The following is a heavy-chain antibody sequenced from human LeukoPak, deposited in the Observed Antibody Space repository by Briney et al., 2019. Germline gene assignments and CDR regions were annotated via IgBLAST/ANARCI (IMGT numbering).Heavy chain of an antibody. CDR1: GGSFSGYY. CDR3: ARADQLTWFDP. J-gene: IGHJ5*02. V-gene: IGHV4-34*01. CDR2: INHSGST. D-gene: IGHD2-2*01. Sequence: SETLSLTCAVYGGSFSGYYWSWIRQPPGKGLEWIGEINHSGSTNYNPSLKSRVTISVDTSKNQFSLKLNSVTAADTAVYYCARADQLTWFDPWGQGTLVTVSS.